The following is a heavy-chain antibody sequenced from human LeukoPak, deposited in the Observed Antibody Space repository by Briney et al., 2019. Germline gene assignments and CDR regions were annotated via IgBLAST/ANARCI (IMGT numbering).Heavy chain of an antibody. CDR3: AELGITMIGGV. CDR2: ISGRGGST. V-gene: IGHV3-23*01. D-gene: IGHD3-10*02. CDR1: GFTFSSYG. Sequence: GGSLRLSCGASGFTFSSYGMSWVRQAPGKGLEWVSAISGRGGSTYYADSVKGRFTISRDNAKNSLYLQMNSLRAEDTAVYYCAELGITMIGGVWGKGTTVTISS. J-gene: IGHJ6*04.